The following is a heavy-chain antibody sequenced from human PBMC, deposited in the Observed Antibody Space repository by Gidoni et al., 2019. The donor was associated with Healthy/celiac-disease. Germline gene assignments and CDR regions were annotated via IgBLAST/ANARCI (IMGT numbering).Heavy chain of an antibody. D-gene: IGHD2-8*01. J-gene: IGHJ6*02. CDR2: ISSSSSTR. V-gene: IGHV3-48*02. CDR3: ARDHPTRLYCTNGVCYPLPGMDV. Sequence: EVQLVESGGGLVQPGGSLRLSCAASGFTFSSYSMNWVRQAPGKGLEWVSYISSSSSTRYYADSVKGRFTISRDNAKNSLYLQMNSLRDEDTAVYYCARDHPTRLYCTNGVCYPLPGMDVWSQGTTVTVSS. CDR1: GFTFSSYS.